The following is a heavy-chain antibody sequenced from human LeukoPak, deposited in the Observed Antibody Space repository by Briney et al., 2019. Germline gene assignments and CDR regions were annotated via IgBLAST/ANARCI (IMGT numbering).Heavy chain of an antibody. CDR1: GCSFTSHD. J-gene: IGHJ4*02. CDR3: ARAGRKYAFDY. CDR2: MNPNSGNT. Sequence: ASVKVSCKASGCSFTSHDINWVRQATGQGLEWMGWMNPNSGNTGYAQKFQGRVTMTTDTSMKAAYIELSSLRSEDTAVYYCARAGRKYAFDYWGQGTLVTVSS. V-gene: IGHV1-8*01.